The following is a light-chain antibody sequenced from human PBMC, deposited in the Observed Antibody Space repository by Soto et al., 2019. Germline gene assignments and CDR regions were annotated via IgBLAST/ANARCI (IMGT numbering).Light chain of an antibody. CDR3: QQYNNWPWT. J-gene: IGKJ1*01. Sequence: VMTQSPLSLPVALGQPSSISCRSSPSLVYSVRSTYLNWYQRKPGQAPRRLIYGVSSRDTGIPDRFSGSGSGTDFTLNISSVQSEDFAVYYCQQYNNWPWTFGQGTKVDIK. CDR2: GVS. CDR1: PSLVYSVRSTY. V-gene: IGKV2-30*01.